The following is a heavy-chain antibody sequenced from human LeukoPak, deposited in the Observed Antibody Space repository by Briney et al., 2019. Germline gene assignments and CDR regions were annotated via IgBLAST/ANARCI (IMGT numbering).Heavy chain of an antibody. V-gene: IGHV3-30*02. CDR3: AREYYDILTGYYTRGDDY. CDR1: GFTFSSYG. J-gene: IGHJ4*02. Sequence: GGSLRLSCAASGFTFSSYGMHWVRQAPGKGLEWVTFIRYDGSNKYYADSVKGRFTISRDNSKNTLYLRMNSLRAEDTAVYYCAREYYDILTGYYTRGDDYWGQGTLVTVSS. D-gene: IGHD3-9*01. CDR2: IRYDGSNK.